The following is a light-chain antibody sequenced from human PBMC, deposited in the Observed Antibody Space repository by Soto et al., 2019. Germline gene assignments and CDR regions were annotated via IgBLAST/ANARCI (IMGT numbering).Light chain of an antibody. J-gene: IGLJ1*01. V-gene: IGLV2-8*01. Sequence: HSVLTQPPSAYGSPGRSVTISCPGTSSDVGGYNYVSWYQQHPGKAPKLMIYEVNKRPSGVPDRFSGSKSGNTASLTVSGLQAEDEAYYYCSSYAGSNNFGVFGTGTKVTVL. CDR1: SSDVGGYNY. CDR2: EVN. CDR3: SSYAGSNNFGV.